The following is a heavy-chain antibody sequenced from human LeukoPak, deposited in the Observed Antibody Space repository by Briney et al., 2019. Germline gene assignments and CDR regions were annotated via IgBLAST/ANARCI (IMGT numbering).Heavy chain of an antibody. J-gene: IGHJ4*02. CDR3: TSGPIWSGYYRIDY. Sequence: GGSLRLSCTASGFTFGDYAMSWVRQAPGKGLEWVGFIRSRVFGGTAEYAASVKGRFTISRDDFKSIAYLQMNSLKTEDTAVYYCTSGPIWSGYYRIDYWGQGTLVTVSS. D-gene: IGHD3-3*01. CDR1: GFTFGDYA. V-gene: IGHV3-49*04. CDR2: IRSRVFGGTA.